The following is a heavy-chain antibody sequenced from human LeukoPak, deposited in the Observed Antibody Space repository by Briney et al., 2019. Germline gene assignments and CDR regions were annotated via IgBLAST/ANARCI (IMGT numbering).Heavy chain of an antibody. D-gene: IGHD6-13*01. Sequence: GGSLRLSCAASGFSFNTNWMIWFRQAPGKGLEWVSNINQDGSQKDYVDSVKGRFTISRDNAKTSLYLQMNSLRAEDTAVYYCARGYSCSWYYYYYYMDVWGKGTTVTVSS. V-gene: IGHV3-7*01. CDR2: INQDGSQK. J-gene: IGHJ6*03. CDR1: GFSFNTNW. CDR3: ARGYSCSWYYYYYYMDV.